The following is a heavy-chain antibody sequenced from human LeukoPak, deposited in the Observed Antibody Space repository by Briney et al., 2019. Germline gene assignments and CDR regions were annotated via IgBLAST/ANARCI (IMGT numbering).Heavy chain of an antibody. V-gene: IGHV4-61*10. CDR2: IYYSGST. CDR1: GGSISSGSYY. J-gene: IGHJ6*02. CDR3: ASSGPAAMGSYYYTMDV. Sequence: SETLSLTCTVSGGSISSGSYYWSWIRQPAGKGLEWIGYIYYSGSTNYNPSLKSRVTISVDTSKNQFSLKMSSVTAADTAVYYCASSGPAAMGSYYYTMDVWGQGTAVTLSS. D-gene: IGHD2-2*01.